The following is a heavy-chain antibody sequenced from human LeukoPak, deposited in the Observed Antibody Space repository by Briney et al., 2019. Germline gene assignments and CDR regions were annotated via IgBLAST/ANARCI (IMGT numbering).Heavy chain of an antibody. CDR1: GYTFTSYY. J-gene: IGHJ3*02. CDR2: INPSGGST. V-gene: IGHV1-46*01. CDR3: AREGEAARPGLNDAFDI. D-gene: IGHD6-6*01. Sequence: EASVKVSCKASGYTFTSYYLHWMRQAPGQGLEWMGIINPSGGSTSYAQKFQGRVTMTRDTSTSTVYMELHSLRSEDTAVYYCAREGEAARPGLNDAFDIWGQGTMVTVSS.